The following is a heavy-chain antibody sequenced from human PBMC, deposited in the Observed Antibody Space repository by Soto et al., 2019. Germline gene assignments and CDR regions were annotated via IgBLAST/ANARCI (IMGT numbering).Heavy chain of an antibody. Sequence: EVQLVESGGGLVQPGGSLRLSCAASGFTFGRHWMHWIRQTPGEGLVSISRVNPEATITDYADSVRGWFTISRDNAKSTLYLEMHSLTAEDTGVYYCARPKGAAYSAFDIWGQGTKVTVSS. CDR2: VNPEATIT. V-gene: IGHV3-74*01. D-gene: IGHD2-21*01. J-gene: IGHJ3*02. CDR3: ARPKGAAYSAFDI. CDR1: GFTFGRHW.